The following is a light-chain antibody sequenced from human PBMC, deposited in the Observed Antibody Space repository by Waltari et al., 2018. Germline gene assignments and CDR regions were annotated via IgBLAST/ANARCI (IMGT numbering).Light chain of an antibody. Sequence: QSALTQPASVSGSPGQSITISCTGSSSDIGAYNFVSWYQQHPGKAPQLMIYDVSKLPSGVSNRFSGSKSGNTASLTIYGLQVEDEADYFCSSYTTTNIVVFGGGTELTVL. CDR1: SSDIGAYNF. CDR2: DVS. CDR3: SSYTTTNIVV. J-gene: IGLJ2*01. V-gene: IGLV2-14*03.